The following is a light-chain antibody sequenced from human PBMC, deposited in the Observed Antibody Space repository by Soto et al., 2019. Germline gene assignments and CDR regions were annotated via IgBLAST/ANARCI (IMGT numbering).Light chain of an antibody. J-gene: IGKJ1*01. CDR3: QQYGSSPTWT. V-gene: IGKV3-20*01. CDR2: GAS. Sequence: ESVLTQSPGTLSLSPGERATLSCRASQSVSSNYLAWSQQKPGQAPRLLIYGASTRATGIPDRFSGSGSGTDFTLTISRLEPEDSAVYYCQQYGSSPTWTFGQGTKVEIK. CDR1: QSVSSNY.